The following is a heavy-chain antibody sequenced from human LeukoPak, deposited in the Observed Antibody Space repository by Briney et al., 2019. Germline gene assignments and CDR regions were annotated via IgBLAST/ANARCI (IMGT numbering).Heavy chain of an antibody. V-gene: IGHV1-2*02. CDR3: ARLIAAAGRVRDY. Sequence: ASVKVSCKASGYTFTGYYMHWVRQAPGQGLEWMGWINPNSGGKNYAQKFQGRVTLTRDTSISTAYMELSRLRSDDTAVYYCARLIAAAGRVRDYWGQGTLVTVSS. CDR2: INPNSGGK. J-gene: IGHJ4*02. CDR1: GYTFTGYY. D-gene: IGHD6-13*01.